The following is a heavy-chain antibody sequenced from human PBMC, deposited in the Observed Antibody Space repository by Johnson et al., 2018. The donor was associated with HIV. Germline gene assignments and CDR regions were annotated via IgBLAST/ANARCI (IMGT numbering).Heavy chain of an antibody. Sequence: EQLVESGGGVVRPGGSLRLSCAASGFTFDDHGMSWVRQGSGKGLEWVSGINWNGGRTGYADSVKGRFTISRDNAKKSLYLQMNSLRAEDTALYYCLRCVGVYGYDECDAFDIWGQGTMVTISS. CDR1: GFTFDDHG. D-gene: IGHD5-18*01. V-gene: IGHV3-20*04. CDR3: LRCVGVYGYDECDAFDI. CDR2: INWNGGRT. J-gene: IGHJ3*02.